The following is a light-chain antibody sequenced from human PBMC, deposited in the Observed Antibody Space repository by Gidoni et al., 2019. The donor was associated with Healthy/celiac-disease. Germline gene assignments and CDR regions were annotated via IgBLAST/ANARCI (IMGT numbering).Light chain of an antibody. Sequence: DIQMTQSPSSLSASVGDRVTITRLASQSISSYLNWYQQKPGKAPKLLIYAASSLQSGVPSRFSGSGSRTDFTLTISSLQPEDFATYYCQQSYSTPPTFGQGTRLEIK. V-gene: IGKV1-39*01. CDR2: AAS. CDR1: QSISSY. CDR3: QQSYSTPPT. J-gene: IGKJ5*01.